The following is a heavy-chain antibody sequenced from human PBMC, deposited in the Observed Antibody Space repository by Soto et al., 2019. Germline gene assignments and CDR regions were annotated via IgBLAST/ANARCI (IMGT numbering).Heavy chain of an antibody. CDR1: GFTFSSYG. J-gene: IGHJ4*02. CDR2: ITSSSSYI. V-gene: IGHV3-21*01. D-gene: IGHD3-10*01. CDR3: ARGVDVGGSGTYMRY. Sequence: EVQLVESGGGLVKPGGSLRLSYAASGFTFSSYGMNWVRQAPGKGLEWVSFITSSSSYIYYADSVKGRFTISRDHDKISEYLQRNRLRAADTAVYYCARGVDVGGSGTYMRYWGQGTLVTVSS.